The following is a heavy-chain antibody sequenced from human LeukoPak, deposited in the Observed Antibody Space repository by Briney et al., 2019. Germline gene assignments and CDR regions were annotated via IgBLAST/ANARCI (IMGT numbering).Heavy chain of an antibody. J-gene: IGHJ4*02. V-gene: IGHV4-61*02. CDR1: GGSISSGSYY. CDR3: ARGGATVIAPFDY. Sequence: PSETLSLTCTVSGGSISSGSYYWSWIRQPAGKGPEWIGRIYTSGSTNYNPSLKSRVTISVDTSKNQFSLKLSSVTAADTAVYYCARGGATVIAPFDYWGQGTLVTVSS. D-gene: IGHD4-11*01. CDR2: IYTSGST.